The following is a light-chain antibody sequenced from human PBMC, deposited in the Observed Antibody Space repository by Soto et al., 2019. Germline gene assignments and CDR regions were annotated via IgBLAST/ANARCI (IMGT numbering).Light chain of an antibody. CDR3: TAFSANRVYL. J-gene: IGLJ1*01. V-gene: IGLV2-14*01. CDR1: SNDIGSYDY. Sequence: ALTQAICVSGSPGEAVIISCTGNSNDIGSYDYVCWYQQHPGKAPRLLIHGVHNRSPGISGRFSASKSGLTASLTISGLQAEDEADYYCTAFSANRVYLFGPGTKVTVL. CDR2: GVH.